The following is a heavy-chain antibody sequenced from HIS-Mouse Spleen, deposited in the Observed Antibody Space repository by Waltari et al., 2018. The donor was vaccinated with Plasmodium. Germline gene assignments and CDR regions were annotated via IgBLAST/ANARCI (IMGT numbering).Heavy chain of an antibody. D-gene: IGHD6-13*01. CDR3: ARVLGYKAAAGTFVEYFQH. Sequence: QVQLVQSGAEVKKPGASVKVSCKASGYTFTGYYLHWVRQAPGPVLGWMGGRNPNMGGTNSAQKLKGRVTMTRETLSSTAYMGLSRLRSDDTAVYYCARVLGYKAAAGTFVEYFQHWGQGTLVTVSS. J-gene: IGHJ1*01. V-gene: IGHV1-2*02. CDR1: GYTFTGYY. CDR2: RNPNMGGT.